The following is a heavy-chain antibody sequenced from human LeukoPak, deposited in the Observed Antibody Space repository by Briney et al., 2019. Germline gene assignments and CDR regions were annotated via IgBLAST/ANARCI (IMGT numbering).Heavy chain of an antibody. CDR3: ARMRIAAAGTFGY. V-gene: IGHV5-51*01. D-gene: IGHD6-13*01. CDR2: IYPGDSDT. Sequence: SGESLKISCKGAGYSFTSYWSGWGRPMPGKRLEWMGSIYPGDSDTRYSPSFQGQVTMSADTSISPASLQWSSLKASDTAMYYCARMRIAAAGTFGYWGQGTLVTVSS. CDR1: GYSFTSYW. J-gene: IGHJ4*02.